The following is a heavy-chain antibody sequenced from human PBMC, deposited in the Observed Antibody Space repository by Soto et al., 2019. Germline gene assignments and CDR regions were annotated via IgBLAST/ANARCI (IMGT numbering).Heavy chain of an antibody. J-gene: IGHJ5*02. D-gene: IGHD2-2*01. CDR1: GGSISSYY. Sequence: PSETLSLTCTVSGGSISSYYWSWIRQPPGKGLEWIGYIYYSGSTNYNPSLKSRVTISVDTSKNQFSLKLSSVTAADTAVYYCARRVPAAMYWWFDPWGQGTLVTVSS. CDR3: ARRVPAAMYWWFDP. CDR2: IYYSGST. V-gene: IGHV4-59*01.